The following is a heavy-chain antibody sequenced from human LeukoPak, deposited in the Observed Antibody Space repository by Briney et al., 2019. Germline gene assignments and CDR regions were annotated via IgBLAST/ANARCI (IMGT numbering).Heavy chain of an antibody. V-gene: IGHV1-18*01. D-gene: IGHD4-17*01. CDR2: ISGYDGNT. CDR3: ARTVTTSSYYFDY. CDR1: GYTFTTYG. Sequence: GASVKVSFTASGYTFTTYGVSWVRQAPGQGLEWMGWISGYDGNTNYAQKLRGRVTMTTDTSTSTAYMDLRSLRSDDTALYYCARTVTTSSYYFDYWGQGTLVTVSS. J-gene: IGHJ4*02.